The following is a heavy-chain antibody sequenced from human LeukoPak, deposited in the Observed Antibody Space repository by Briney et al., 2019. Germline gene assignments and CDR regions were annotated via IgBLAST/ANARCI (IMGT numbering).Heavy chain of an antibody. J-gene: IGHJ3*02. CDR2: IYYSGST. CDR1: GYSISSGYY. CDR3: ARDLRHDYGDYRVRPHAFDI. V-gene: IGHV4-61*01. Sequence: SETLSLTCTVSGYSISSGYYWSWIRQPPGKGLEWIGYIYYSGSTNYNPSLKSRVTISVDTSKNQFSLKLSSVTAADTAVYYCARDLRHDYGDYRVRPHAFDIWGQGTMVTVSS. D-gene: IGHD4-17*01.